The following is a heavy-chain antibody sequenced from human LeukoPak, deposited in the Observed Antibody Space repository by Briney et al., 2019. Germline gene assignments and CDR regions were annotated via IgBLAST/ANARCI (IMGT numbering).Heavy chain of an antibody. CDR2: INPNSGGT. V-gene: IGHV1-2*02. Sequence: ASVQVSCKASGYTFTGYYMHWVRQAPGQGLEWMGWINPNSGGTNYAQKFQGRVTMTRDTSISTVYMELSRLRSDDTAVYYCARDIVMVTYWFDPWGQGTLVTVSS. J-gene: IGHJ5*02. CDR1: GYTFTGYY. CDR3: ARDIVMVTYWFDP. D-gene: IGHD5-18*01.